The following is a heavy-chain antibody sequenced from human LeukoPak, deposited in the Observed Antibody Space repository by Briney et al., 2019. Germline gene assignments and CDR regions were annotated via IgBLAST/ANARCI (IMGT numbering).Heavy chain of an antibody. CDR1: GGSFSGYY. J-gene: IGHJ3*02. V-gene: IGHV4-34*01. D-gene: IGHD6-6*01. CDR3: ARHHPAEYSSSPGAFDI. Sequence: SETLSLTCAVYGGSFSGYYWSWIRQPPGKGLEWIGEINHSGSTNYNPSLKSRVTISVDTSKNQFSLKLSSVTAADTAVYYCARHHPAEYSSSPGAFDIWGQGTMVTVSS. CDR2: INHSGST.